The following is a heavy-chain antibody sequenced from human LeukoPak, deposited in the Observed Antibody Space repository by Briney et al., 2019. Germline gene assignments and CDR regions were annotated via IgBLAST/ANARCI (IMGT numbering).Heavy chain of an antibody. Sequence: ASVKVSCKVSGYTLTELSMHWVRQAPGKGLEWMGGIDPEDGETIYAQKFQGRVTMTEDTSTDTAYMELSSLRSEDTAVYYCATQTHDRAVGLYYFDYWGQGTLVTVSS. CDR1: GYTLTELS. J-gene: IGHJ4*02. CDR2: IDPEDGET. D-gene: IGHD1-1*01. V-gene: IGHV1-24*01. CDR3: ATQTHDRAVGLYYFDY.